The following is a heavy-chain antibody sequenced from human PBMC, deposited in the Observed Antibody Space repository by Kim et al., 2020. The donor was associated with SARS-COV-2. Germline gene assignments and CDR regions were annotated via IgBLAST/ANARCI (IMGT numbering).Heavy chain of an antibody. CDR3: ARDQGITIFGADAFDI. Sequence: GGSLRLSCAASGFTFSSYSMNWVRQAPGKGLEWVSYISSSSSTIYYAHSVKGRFTISRDNAKNSLYLQMNSLRDEDTAVYYCARDQGITIFGADAFDIWGQGTMVTVSS. J-gene: IGHJ3*02. CDR1: GFTFSSYS. D-gene: IGHD3-3*01. V-gene: IGHV3-48*02. CDR2: ISSSSSTI.